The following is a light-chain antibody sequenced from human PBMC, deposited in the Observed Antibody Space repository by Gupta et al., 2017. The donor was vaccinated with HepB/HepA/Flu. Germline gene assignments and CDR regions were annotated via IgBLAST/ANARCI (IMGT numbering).Light chain of an antibody. CDR1: QGIKKD. CDR3: RQYDSSPRT. J-gene: IGKJ4*02. V-gene: IGKV1-6*01. Sequence: AIQMTQSPSSLSASVGDRVTSTCRASQGIKKDLGWYQHKPGKAPKLLIFAASRVQTGIPPRFSGSGSGADFTLTISSLQPEDFAHYYCRQYDSSPRTFGEGTRVEIK. CDR2: AAS.